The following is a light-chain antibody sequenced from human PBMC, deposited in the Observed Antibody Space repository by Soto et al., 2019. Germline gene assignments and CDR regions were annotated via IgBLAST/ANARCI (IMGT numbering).Light chain of an antibody. V-gene: IGKV1-39*01. J-gene: IGKJ2*01. CDR2: GAS. CDR1: QRIDNF. CDR3: QQRYKTSLSS. Sequence: DIQMTQSPSFLSASVGDRVTITCRASQRIDNFLNWYQQKPGKAPKLLIYGASSLQSGVPSRFSGSGSGTDFTLTITSLQPEDSATYHCQQRYKTSLSSFGQGTMVDIK.